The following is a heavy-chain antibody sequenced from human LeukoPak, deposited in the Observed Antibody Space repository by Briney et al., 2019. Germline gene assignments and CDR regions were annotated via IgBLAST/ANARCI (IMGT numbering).Heavy chain of an antibody. CDR3: ARDLAARHFDY. J-gene: IGHJ4*02. CDR2: ISGSGGST. V-gene: IGHV3-23*01. CDR1: GFTFSSYA. Sequence: SGGSLRLSCAASGFTFSSYAMSWIRQAPGKGLEWVPAISGSGGSTYYADSVKGRFTISRDNSKNTLYLQMNSLRGEDTAIYYCARDLAARHFDYWGQGTLVTVSS. D-gene: IGHD6-6*01.